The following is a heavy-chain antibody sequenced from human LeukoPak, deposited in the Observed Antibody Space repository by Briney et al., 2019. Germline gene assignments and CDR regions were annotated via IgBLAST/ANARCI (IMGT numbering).Heavy chain of an antibody. CDR3: ARRYSSGWWPFDY. D-gene: IGHD6-19*01. Sequence: TSETLSLTCAVYGGSFSGYYWSWIRQPPGKGLEWIGEINHSGSTNYNPSLKSRVTISVDTSKNQFSLKLSSVTAADTAVYYCARRYSSGWWPFDYWGQGTLVTVSS. CDR2: INHSGST. J-gene: IGHJ4*02. V-gene: IGHV4-34*01. CDR1: GGSFSGYY.